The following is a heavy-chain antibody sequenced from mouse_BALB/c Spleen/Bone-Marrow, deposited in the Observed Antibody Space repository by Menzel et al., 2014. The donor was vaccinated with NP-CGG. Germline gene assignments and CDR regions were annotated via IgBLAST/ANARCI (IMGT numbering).Heavy chain of an antibody. CDR2: ISDGGSYT. J-gene: IGHJ4*01. Sequence: EVKLMESGGGLVKPGVSLKLSCAASGFIFSDYYMYWVRQTPEKRLEWVATISDGGSYTSYPDSVKGRFTVSRDNAKNNLYLQMSSLKSEDTAFYYCARTYRPYALDYWGQGSSVTVSS. D-gene: IGHD2-14*01. V-gene: IGHV5-4*02. CDR3: ARTYRPYALDY. CDR1: GFIFSDYY.